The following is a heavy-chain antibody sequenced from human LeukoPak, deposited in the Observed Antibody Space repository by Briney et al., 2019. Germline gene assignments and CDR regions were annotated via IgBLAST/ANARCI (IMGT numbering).Heavy chain of an antibody. J-gene: IGHJ4*02. CDR2: ISGSGGST. V-gene: IGHV3-23*01. CDR1: GFTFSSYA. D-gene: IGHD6-19*01. CDR3: ARKDIEVAGFDY. Sequence: GGSLRLSCAASGFTFSSYAINWVRQAPGKGLEWVSVISGSGGSTYYADSVKGRFTISRDNSKNTLYLQMNSLRAEDTAVYYCARKDIEVAGFDYWGQGTLVTVSS.